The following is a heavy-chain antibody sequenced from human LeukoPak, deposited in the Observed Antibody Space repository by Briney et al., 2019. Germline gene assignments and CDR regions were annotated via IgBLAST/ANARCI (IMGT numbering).Heavy chain of an antibody. D-gene: IGHD3-22*01. J-gene: IGHJ6*03. CDR3: TRAASSGPLFTYHMDV. V-gene: IGHV4-30-4*07. CDR2: IYYSGST. CDR1: GGSISSGGYS. Sequence: SETLSLTCAVSGGSISSGGYSWSWIRQPPGKGLEWIGYIYYSGSTYYNPSLKSRVTISVDTSKNQFSLKLTSVTAADTAVYYCTRAASSGPLFTYHMDVWGKRTTVTGSS.